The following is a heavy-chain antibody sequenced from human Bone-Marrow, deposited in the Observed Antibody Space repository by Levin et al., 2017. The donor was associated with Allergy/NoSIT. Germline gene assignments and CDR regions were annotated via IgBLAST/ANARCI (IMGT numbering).Heavy chain of an antibody. J-gene: IGHJ4*02. D-gene: IGHD3-22*01. V-gene: IGHV4-39*01. CDR1: GGSISSSDYY. Sequence: KTGGSLRLSCTVSGGSISSSDYYWGWIRQPPGKRLEWIGAIYFSGSTYYKPSLKSRLTISVDTSKNQFSLKLSSVTAADTAVYYCARHIYYYDSSAYHFDYWGQGTLVTVSS. CDR2: IYFSGST. CDR3: ARHIYYYDSSAYHFDY.